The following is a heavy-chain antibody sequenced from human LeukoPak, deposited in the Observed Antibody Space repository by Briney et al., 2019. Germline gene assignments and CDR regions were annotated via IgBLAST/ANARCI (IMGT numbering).Heavy chain of an antibody. CDR2: IYYSGST. D-gene: IGHD2-8*01. V-gene: IGHV4-31*03. CDR1: GGSISSGGYY. J-gene: IGHJ5*02. Sequence: SETLSLTCTVSGGSISSGGYYWSWLRQHPGKGLEWIAYIYYSGSTYYNPSLKSRVTISVDTSKNQFSLKLSSVTAADTAVYYCARGDGVGPGWFDPWGQGTLVTVSS. CDR3: ARGDGVGPGWFDP.